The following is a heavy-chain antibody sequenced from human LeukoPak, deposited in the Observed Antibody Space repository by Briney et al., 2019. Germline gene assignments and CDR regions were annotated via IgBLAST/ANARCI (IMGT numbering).Heavy chain of an antibody. CDR1: GFTFSSYE. J-gene: IGHJ4*02. CDR3: ARMGYYYSIPTFFDY. Sequence: PGGSLRLSCAASGFTFSSYEMNWVRQAPGKGLEWVAVISYDGSNKYYADSVKGRFTISRDNSKNTLYLQMNSLRAEDTAVYYCARMGYYYSIPTFFDYWGQGTLVTVSS. CDR2: ISYDGSNK. V-gene: IGHV3-30*14. D-gene: IGHD3-22*01.